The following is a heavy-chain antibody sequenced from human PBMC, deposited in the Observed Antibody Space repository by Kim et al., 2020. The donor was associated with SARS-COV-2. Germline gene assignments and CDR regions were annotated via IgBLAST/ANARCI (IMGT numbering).Heavy chain of an antibody. V-gene: IGHV4-61*07. CDR3: ARQWLGSPIFDY. Sequence: NYNPALKSRVTRSVDTSKNQFSLKRRSVTAADTAVYYCARQWLGSPIFDYWGQGTLVTVSS. J-gene: IGHJ4*02. D-gene: IGHD6-19*01.